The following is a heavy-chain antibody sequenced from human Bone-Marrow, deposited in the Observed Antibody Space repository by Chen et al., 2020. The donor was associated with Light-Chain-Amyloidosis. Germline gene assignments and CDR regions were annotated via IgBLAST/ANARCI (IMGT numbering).Heavy chain of an antibody. J-gene: IGHJ6*02. CDR2: ISGDSNDI. D-gene: IGHD1-1*01. V-gene: IGHV3-21*01. Sequence: EVQLVESGGGLVKPGGSLRLSCAASGFTFSDYSMNWVRQAPGQGLEWVSSISGDSNDIYYADSVKGRLTISRDNAKNSVYLQMNSLRTEDTAVYYCAREPTTDPLYYYGMDVWGQGSTVTVSS. CDR1: GFTFSDYS. CDR3: AREPTTDPLYYYGMDV.